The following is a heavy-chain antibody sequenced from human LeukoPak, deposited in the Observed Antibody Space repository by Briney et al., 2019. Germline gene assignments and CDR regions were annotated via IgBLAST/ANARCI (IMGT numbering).Heavy chain of an antibody. J-gene: IGHJ5*02. CDR1: VFRFSSFG. Sequence: GASVNVSCKASVFRFSSFGVSWVRQAPGQGLEGMGWISNYFGVTHYADKFEDRVTMTVDTSTTTVYMELRSLKYDDTAIYYCARDSDYSGNGNGDWFDPWGQGTVVTVSS. CDR3: ARDSDYSGNGNGDWFDP. D-gene: IGHD4-11*01. V-gene: IGHV1-18*04. CDR2: ISNYFGVT.